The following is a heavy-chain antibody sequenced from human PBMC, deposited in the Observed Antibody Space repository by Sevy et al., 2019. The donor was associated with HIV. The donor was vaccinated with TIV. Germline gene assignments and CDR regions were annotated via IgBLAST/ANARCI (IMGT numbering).Heavy chain of an antibody. Sequence: GGSLRLSCAASGFTFSNAWMSWVRQAPGKGLEWVGRIKSKTDGGTTDYAAPVKGRFTISRDDSKNTLYLQMNSLKTVDTDVYYCTKDIYYDFWSGYYDYYYYGMDVWGQGTTVTVSS. CDR1: GFTFSNAW. V-gene: IGHV3-15*01. CDR2: IKSKTDGGTT. D-gene: IGHD3-3*01. CDR3: TKDIYYDFWSGYYDYYYYGMDV. J-gene: IGHJ6*02.